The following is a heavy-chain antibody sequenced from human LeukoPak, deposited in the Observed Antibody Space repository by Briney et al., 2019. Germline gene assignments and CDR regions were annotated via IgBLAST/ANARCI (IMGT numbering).Heavy chain of an antibody. J-gene: IGHJ4*02. V-gene: IGHV4-38-2*01. CDR2: IDHSGNT. D-gene: IGHD2-21*01. CDR1: GDSISNGYY. Sequence: PSQTLSLTCAVSGDSISNGYYWGWIRQPPGKGLEWIGSIDHSGNTFYNPSLKSRVTISVDTSKNQFSLKLTSVTAADTAIYYCARGPPRYASYWGRGTLVTVSS. CDR3: ARGPPRYASY.